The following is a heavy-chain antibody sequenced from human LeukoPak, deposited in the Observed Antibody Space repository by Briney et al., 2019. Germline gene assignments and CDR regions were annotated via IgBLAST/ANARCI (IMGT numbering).Heavy chain of an antibody. J-gene: IGHJ5*02. V-gene: IGHV3-30*18. D-gene: IGHD3-10*01. Sequence: GGSLRLSCAASGFTFSSYGMHWVRQAPGKGLEWVAVISYDGSNKYYADSVKGRFTISRDHSKNPLYLQMNRLRAEDAAVYYCAKGPFGEVPWGQGTLVTVSS. CDR3: AKGPFGEVP. CDR2: ISYDGSNK. CDR1: GFTFSSYG.